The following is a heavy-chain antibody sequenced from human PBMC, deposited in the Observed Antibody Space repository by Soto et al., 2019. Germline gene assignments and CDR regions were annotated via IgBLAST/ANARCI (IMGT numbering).Heavy chain of an antibody. CDR3: ASRGYSSSWYYYYYYGMDV. CDR1: GYTFTSYD. J-gene: IGHJ6*02. D-gene: IGHD6-13*01. CDR2: MNPNSGNT. V-gene: IGHV1-8*01. Sequence: QVQLVQSGAEVKKPGASVKVSCKASGYTFTSYDINWVRQATGQGLEWMGWMNPNSGNTGYAQKFQGRGTMTRNTSISTAYKELSSLRSEDTAVYYCASRGYSSSWYYYYYYGMDVWGQGTTVTVSS.